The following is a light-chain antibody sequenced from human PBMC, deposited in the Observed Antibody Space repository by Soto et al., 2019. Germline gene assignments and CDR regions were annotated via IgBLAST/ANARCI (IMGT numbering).Light chain of an antibody. Sequence: DIQMTQSPSTLSASVGHRVTITCRARQIISTWLAWYQQKPGKAPNVLIYKATQLESGVPSRFSGSGSRTEYALTISSMQRDDFASYYCQQYDSWPITFGGGTKVEI. V-gene: IGKV1-5*03. CDR2: KAT. CDR1: QIISTW. CDR3: QQYDSWPIT. J-gene: IGKJ4*01.